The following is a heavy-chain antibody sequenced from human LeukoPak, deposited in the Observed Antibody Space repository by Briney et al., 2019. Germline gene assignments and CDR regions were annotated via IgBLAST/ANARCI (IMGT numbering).Heavy chain of an antibody. D-gene: IGHD3-22*01. V-gene: IGHV3-23*01. CDR3: AKWPAYDSSGSVRDY. Sequence: GGSLRLSCAASGFTFSSYAMSWVRQAPGKGLEWVSAISGSGGSTYYADSVKGRFTISRDNSRNTLYLQMNSLRAEDTAVYYCAKWPAYDSSGSVRDYWGQGTLVTVSS. CDR1: GFTFSSYA. J-gene: IGHJ4*02. CDR2: ISGSGGST.